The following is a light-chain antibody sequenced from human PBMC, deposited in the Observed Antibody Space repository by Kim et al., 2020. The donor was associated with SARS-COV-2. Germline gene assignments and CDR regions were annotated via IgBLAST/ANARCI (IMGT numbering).Light chain of an antibody. CDR3: GELT. J-gene: IGKJ4*01. V-gene: IGKV3-11*01. CDR2: DAS. CDR1: QSVSSY. Sequence: EIVLTQSPATLSLSPGERATLSCRASQSVSSYLAWYQQKPGQAPRLLIYDASNRATGIPARFSGSGSGTDFTLTISSLEPEDFAVYYCGELTFGEGTKVDIK.